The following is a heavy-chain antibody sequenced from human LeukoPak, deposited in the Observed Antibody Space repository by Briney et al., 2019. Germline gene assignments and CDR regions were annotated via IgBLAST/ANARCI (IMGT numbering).Heavy chain of an antibody. D-gene: IGHD6-19*01. Sequence: SETLSLTCTVSGGSISSYYWSWIRQPPGKGLEWIGYIYYSGSTNYTPSLKSRVTISVDTSKNQFSLKLSSVTAADTAVYYCASLGSGWLRYDYWGQGTLVTVSS. CDR3: ASLGSGWLRYDY. CDR2: IYYSGST. CDR1: GGSISSYY. V-gene: IGHV4-59*01. J-gene: IGHJ4*02.